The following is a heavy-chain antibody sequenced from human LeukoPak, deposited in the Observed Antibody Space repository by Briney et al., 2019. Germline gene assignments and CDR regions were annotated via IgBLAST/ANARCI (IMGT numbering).Heavy chain of an antibody. J-gene: IGHJ4*02. Sequence: PSETLSLTCTVSGGSISSGSYYWSWIRQPAGKGLEWIGRIYTSGSTNYNPSLKSRVTISVDTSKNQSSLKLSSVTAADTAVYYCARGALELPILHYFDYWGQGTLVTVSS. CDR1: GGSISSGSYY. CDR3: ARGALELPILHYFDY. V-gene: IGHV4-61*02. D-gene: IGHD1-26*01. CDR2: IYTSGST.